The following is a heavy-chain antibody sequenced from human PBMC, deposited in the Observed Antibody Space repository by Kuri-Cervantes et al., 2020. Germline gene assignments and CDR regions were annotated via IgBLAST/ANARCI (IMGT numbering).Heavy chain of an antibody. V-gene: IGHV4-59*10. CDR2: IYTSGST. CDR3: ARGLGSSGWSLTRLPDNWFDP. Sequence: GSLRLSCAVYGGSISSYYWSWIRQPAGKGLEWIGRIYTSGSTNYNPSLKSRVTMSVDTSKNQFSLKLSSVTAADTAVYYCARGLGSSGWSLTRLPDNWFDPWGQGTLVTVSS. J-gene: IGHJ5*02. CDR1: GGSISSYY. D-gene: IGHD6-19*01.